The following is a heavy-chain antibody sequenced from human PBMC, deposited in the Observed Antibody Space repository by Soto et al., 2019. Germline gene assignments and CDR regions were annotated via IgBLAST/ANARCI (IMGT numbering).Heavy chain of an antibody. CDR1: GGSISSYY. Sequence: SETLSLTCTVSGGSISSYYWSWIRQPPGKGLEWIGYIYYSGSTNYNPSLKSRVTISVDTSKNQFSLKLSSVTAADTAVYYCARGRYYDILTGYYRGDYYGMDVWGQGTTVTVSS. CDR3: ARGRYYDILTGYYRGDYYGMDV. J-gene: IGHJ6*02. V-gene: IGHV4-59*01. CDR2: IYYSGST. D-gene: IGHD3-9*01.